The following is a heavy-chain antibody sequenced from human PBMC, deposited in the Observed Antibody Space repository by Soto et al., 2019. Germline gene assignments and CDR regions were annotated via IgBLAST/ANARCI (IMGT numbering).Heavy chain of an antibody. Sequence: ASVKVSCKASGYTFSTYYMHWVRQAPGQGYEWMGIINPSGGSTTYAQKFQGRVTMTRDTSTTTVYMELSSLKSEDTAVYYCARYDYNGYHFDYWGQGTPVTVSS. V-gene: IGHV1-46*01. CDR3: ARYDYNGYHFDY. D-gene: IGHD3-16*01. CDR1: GYTFSTYY. CDR2: INPSGGST. J-gene: IGHJ4*02.